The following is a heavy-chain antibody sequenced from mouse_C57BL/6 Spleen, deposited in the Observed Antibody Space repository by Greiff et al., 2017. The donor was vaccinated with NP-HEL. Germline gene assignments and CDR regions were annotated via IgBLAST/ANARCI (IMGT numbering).Heavy chain of an antibody. CDR2: ISSGSSTI. Sequence: DVMLVESGGGLVKPGGSLKLSCAASGFTFSDYGMHWVRQAPEKGLEWVAYISSGSSTIYYADTVKGRFTISRDNAKNTLFLQMTSLRSEDTAMYYCARGRGYPFDYWGKGTTLTVSS. CDR1: GFTFSDYG. J-gene: IGHJ2*01. V-gene: IGHV5-17*01. D-gene: IGHD2-2*01. CDR3: ARGRGYPFDY.